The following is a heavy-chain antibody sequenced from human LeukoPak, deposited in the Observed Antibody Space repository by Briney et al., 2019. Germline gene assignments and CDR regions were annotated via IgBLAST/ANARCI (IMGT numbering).Heavy chain of an antibody. Sequence: GGSLRLSCAASGFTFSSYGIHWVRQAPVKGLEWVAFIRYDGSDKYFADIVKGRFTVSRDNSKNTVYLQMNSLRVEDTAIYYCARDPLTGSYGVNWLDPWGQGTLVTVSS. CDR3: ARDPLTGSYGVNWLDP. CDR1: GFTFSSYG. J-gene: IGHJ5*02. V-gene: IGHV3-30*02. CDR2: IRYDGSDK. D-gene: IGHD1-26*01.